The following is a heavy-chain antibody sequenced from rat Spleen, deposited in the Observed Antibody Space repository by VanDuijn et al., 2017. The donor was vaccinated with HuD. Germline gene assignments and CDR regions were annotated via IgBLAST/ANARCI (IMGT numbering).Heavy chain of an antibody. D-gene: IGHD2-3*01. CDR2: ISYDGGST. CDR3: AREADIPFHYFDY. Sequence: EVQLVESGGGLVQPGRSLKLSCAVSGFTFSNYGLHWIRQAPTKGLEWVASISYDGGSTYYRDSVKGRFTISRDNAKSSLYLQMDSLRSEDTATYYCAREADIPFHYFDYWGQGVMVTVPS. V-gene: IGHV5-19*01. CDR1: GFTFSNYG. J-gene: IGHJ2*01.